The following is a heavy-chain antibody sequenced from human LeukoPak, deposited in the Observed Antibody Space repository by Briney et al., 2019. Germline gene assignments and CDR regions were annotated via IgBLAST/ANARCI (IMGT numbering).Heavy chain of an antibody. D-gene: IGHD5-12*01. J-gene: IGHJ4*02. CDR1: GFTFSSYS. Sequence: PGGSLRLSCAASGFTFSSYSMNWVRQAPGKGLEWVSYISSSSSTIYYADSVKGRFTISRDNAKNTLYLQMDSLTTEDTAVYYCARLRVLATSTSGFDYWGQGTLVTVSS. CDR3: ARLRVLATSTSGFDY. V-gene: IGHV3-48*04. CDR2: ISSSSSTI.